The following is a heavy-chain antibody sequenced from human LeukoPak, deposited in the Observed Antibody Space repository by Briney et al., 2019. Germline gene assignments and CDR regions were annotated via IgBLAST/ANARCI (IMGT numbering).Heavy chain of an antibody. CDR3: ARGCLAFGI. D-gene: IGHD3-22*01. CDR2: INHSGST. Sequence: SETLSLTCAVYGGSFSGYYWSWIRQPPGKGLEWIGEINHSGSTNYNPSLKSRVTISVDTSKNQFSLKLSSVTAADTAVYYCARGCLAFGIWGQGTMVTVSS. V-gene: IGHV4-34*01. J-gene: IGHJ3*02. CDR1: GGSFSGYY.